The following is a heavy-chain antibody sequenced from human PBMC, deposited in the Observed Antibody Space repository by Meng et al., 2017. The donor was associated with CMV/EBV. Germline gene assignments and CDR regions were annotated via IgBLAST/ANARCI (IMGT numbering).Heavy chain of an antibody. CDR3: ARRGSTDDY. V-gene: IGHV1-2*02. Sequence: QVQFVQAWAGAANPGASMKVLCKTSRYTCPGYYVHGVRQAPGQGLEWMGWINPNSGGTNYAQKFQCRVTMTRDTSISTVYMELSRLRSDDTAVYYCARRGSTDDYWGQGTLVTVSS. J-gene: IGHJ4*02. D-gene: IGHD2-15*01. CDR1: RYTCPGYY. CDR2: INPNSGGT.